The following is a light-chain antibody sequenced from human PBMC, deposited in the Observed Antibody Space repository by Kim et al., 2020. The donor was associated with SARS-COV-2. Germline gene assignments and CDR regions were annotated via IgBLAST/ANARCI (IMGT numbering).Light chain of an antibody. CDR1: QCVKSH. J-gene: IGKJ4*01. Sequence: GERATPSCRAGQCVKSHLGLYQQKPGQAPRLLMYDVSNRATGIPARFSGSGFGTDFTLTISSLEPEDFAVYYCQQHSDWPPSLTFGGGTKVDIK. CDR2: DVS. V-gene: IGKV3-11*01. CDR3: QQHSDWPPSLT.